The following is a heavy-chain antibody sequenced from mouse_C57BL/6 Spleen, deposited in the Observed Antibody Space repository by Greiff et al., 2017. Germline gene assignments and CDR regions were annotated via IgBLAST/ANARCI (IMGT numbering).Heavy chain of an antibody. CDR2: IYPGDGDT. CDR1: GYAFSSYW. V-gene: IGHV1-80*01. D-gene: IGHD2-2*01. CDR3: AREDYGYGADY. Sequence: QVQLKQSGAELVKPGASVKISCKASGYAFSSYWMNWVKQRPGKGLEWIGQIYPGDGDTNYNGKFKGKDTLTADKSSSTAYMQLSSLTSEDSAVYFCAREDYGYGADYWGQGTSVTVSS. J-gene: IGHJ4*01.